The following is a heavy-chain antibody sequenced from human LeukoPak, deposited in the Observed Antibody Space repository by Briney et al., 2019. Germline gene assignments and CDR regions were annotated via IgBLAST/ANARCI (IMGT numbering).Heavy chain of an antibody. CDR3: ARVGSYYDFWSGYLSDDY. D-gene: IGHD3-3*01. J-gene: IGHJ4*02. Sequence: SETLSLTCAVYGGSFSGYYWSWIRQPPGKGLEWIGETNHSGSTNYNPSLKSRVTISVDTSKNQFSLKLSSVTAADTAVYYCARVGSYYDFWSGYLSDDYWGQGTLVTVSS. V-gene: IGHV4-34*01. CDR1: GGSFSGYY. CDR2: TNHSGST.